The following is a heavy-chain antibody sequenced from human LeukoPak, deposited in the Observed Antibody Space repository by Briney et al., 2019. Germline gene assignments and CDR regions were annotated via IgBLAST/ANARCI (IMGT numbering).Heavy chain of an antibody. Sequence: SETLSLTCTVSGGSISSGSYYWSWIRQPAGKGLEWIGRIYTSGSTNYNPSLKSRVTISVDTSKNQFSLKLSSVTAADTAVYYCARDPPDYGDYGYYYYYMDVWGKGTTVTVSS. J-gene: IGHJ6*03. CDR3: ARDPPDYGDYGYYYYYMDV. CDR1: GGSISSGSYY. V-gene: IGHV4-61*02. D-gene: IGHD4-17*01. CDR2: IYTSGST.